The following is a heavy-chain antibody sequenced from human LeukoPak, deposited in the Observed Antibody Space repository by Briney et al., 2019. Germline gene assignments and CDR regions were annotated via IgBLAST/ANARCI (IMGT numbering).Heavy chain of an antibody. D-gene: IGHD1-1*01. Sequence: GGSLTLSCTASGFPFIEYSMNCVRQATGKGLEWISYIGIDSGNTKYADSVRARFTISADRAQNSLYLQMDSLRVEDTAVYYCARDHNYAFDNWGQGTLVSVAS. CDR1: GFPFIEYS. CDR2: IGIDSGNT. J-gene: IGHJ4*02. CDR3: ARDHNYAFDN. V-gene: IGHV3-48*01.